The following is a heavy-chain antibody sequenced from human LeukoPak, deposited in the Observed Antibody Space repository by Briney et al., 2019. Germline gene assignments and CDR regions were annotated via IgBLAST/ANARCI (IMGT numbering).Heavy chain of an antibody. V-gene: IGHV4-4*07. CDR2: IYTSGST. CDR3: ARGVEVVAATLQYYFDY. D-gene: IGHD2-15*01. CDR1: GGSISSYY. Sequence: SSETLSLTCTVSGGSISSYYWSWIRQPAGKGLEWIGRIYTSGSTNYNPSLKSRVTMSVDTSKNQFSLKLSSVTAADTAVYYCARGVEVVAATLQYYFDYWGQGTLVTVSS. J-gene: IGHJ4*02.